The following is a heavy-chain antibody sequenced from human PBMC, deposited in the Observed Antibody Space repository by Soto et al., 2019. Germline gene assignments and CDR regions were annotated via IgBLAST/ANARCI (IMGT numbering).Heavy chain of an antibody. CDR1: GGSLSGDY. CDR2: INHSGIT. J-gene: IGHJ4*02. Sequence: SETLSLTCAVYGGSLSGDYWSWIRQPPGKGPEWIGEINHSGITNYNPSLKSRVTISVDTSKNDFSLKLSSVTAADTAVYYCAKGGDWLDYWGKGTLVTVS. V-gene: IGHV4-34*01. D-gene: IGHD2-21*02. CDR3: AKGGDWLDY.